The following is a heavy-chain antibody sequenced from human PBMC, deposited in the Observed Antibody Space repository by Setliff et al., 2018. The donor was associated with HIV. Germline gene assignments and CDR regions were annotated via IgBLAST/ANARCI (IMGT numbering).Heavy chain of an antibody. V-gene: IGHV3-30*02. J-gene: IGHJ2*01. Sequence: GGSLRLSCAASGFTLSASAMHWVRQAPGKGLEWVAFIQYDGSTENYMNSVLGRFALSRDNAGNSLYLQMSGLRVEDTAVYYCVRDVNGGYFDLWGRGTLVTVSS. CDR1: GFTLSASA. CDR3: VRDVNGGYFDL. CDR2: IQYDGSTE. D-gene: IGHD4-17*01.